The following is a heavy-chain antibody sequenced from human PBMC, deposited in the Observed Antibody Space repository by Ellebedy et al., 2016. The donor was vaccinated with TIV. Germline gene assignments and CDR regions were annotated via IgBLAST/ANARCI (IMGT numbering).Heavy chain of an antibody. Sequence: GGSLRLXXAASGFTFSSYGIHWVRQAPGKGLEWVAVIWYDGSNKNYADSVKGRFTISRVNSKSTAYLRMNSLRPEDTATYYCARAWATDPIDYWGQGTLVTVSS. J-gene: IGHJ4*02. CDR1: GFTFSSYG. CDR2: IWYDGSNK. V-gene: IGHV3-33*01. CDR3: ARAWATDPIDY. D-gene: IGHD1-26*01.